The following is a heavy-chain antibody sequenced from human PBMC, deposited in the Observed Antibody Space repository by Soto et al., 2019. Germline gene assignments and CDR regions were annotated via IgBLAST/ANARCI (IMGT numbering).Heavy chain of an antibody. CDR1: GGSISSGHW. CDR2: INHSGTT. V-gene: IGHV4-4*02. Sequence: SETLSLTCAVSGGSISSGHWWICVRQPPGKGLEWIGEINHSGTTNYSPSLKSRVVISVDRSKNQFSLRLNSVTAADTAVYYCARTTITYNWNFSFDYWGQGTPVTVS. J-gene: IGHJ4*02. CDR3: ARTTITYNWNFSFDY. D-gene: IGHD1-7*01.